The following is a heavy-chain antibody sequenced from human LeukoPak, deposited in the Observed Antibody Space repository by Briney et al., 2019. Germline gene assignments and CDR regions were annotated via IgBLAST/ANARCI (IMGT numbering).Heavy chain of an antibody. J-gene: IGHJ6*02. Sequence: SETLSLTCTVSGGSISSSSYYWGWIRQPPGKGLEWIGSIYYSGNTYYNPSLKSRVTISADTSKNQFSLKLSSVTAADTAVYYCARAPDYYDSGSYRPWGSYYYYGMDVWGQGTTVTVSS. D-gene: IGHD3-10*01. V-gene: IGHV4-39*07. CDR3: ARAPDYYDSGSYRPWGSYYYYGMDV. CDR1: GGSISSSSYY. CDR2: IYYSGNT.